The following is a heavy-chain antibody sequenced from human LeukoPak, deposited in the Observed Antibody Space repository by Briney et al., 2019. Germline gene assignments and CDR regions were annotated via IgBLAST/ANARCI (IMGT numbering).Heavy chain of an antibody. V-gene: IGHV1-3*01. CDR2: INAGNGNT. D-gene: IGHD3-22*01. CDR1: GYIFTSYA. Sequence: ASVKVSCKGSGYIFTSYAMHWVRQAPGQRLEWMGCINAGNGNTKYSQKFQGRVTITRDTSASTAYMELSSLRSEDTAVYYCASAPPNMGYYDTSGAFDPRGQGTLVTVSS. CDR3: ASAPPNMGYYDTSGAFDP. J-gene: IGHJ5*02.